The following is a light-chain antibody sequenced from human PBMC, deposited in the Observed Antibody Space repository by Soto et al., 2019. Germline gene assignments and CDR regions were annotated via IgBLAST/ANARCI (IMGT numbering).Light chain of an antibody. V-gene: IGLV2-14*01. Sequence: QSALTQPASVSGSPGQSITISCTGTSSDVGGYNYVSWYQHLPGKAPKLIIYYVSNRPSGVSDRFSGSKSGNTASLTISGLQAEDEADYYCSSYTSSSTYVFGTGTKVTVL. CDR3: SSYTSSSTYV. J-gene: IGLJ1*01. CDR2: YVS. CDR1: SSDVGGYNY.